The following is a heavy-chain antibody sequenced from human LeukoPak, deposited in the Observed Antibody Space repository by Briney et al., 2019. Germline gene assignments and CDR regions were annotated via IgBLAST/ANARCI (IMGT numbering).Heavy chain of an antibody. CDR3: ARAPSEIGGYYPEYFRH. Sequence: GGSLRLSCAASGFTFSSYWMHWVRQAPGKGLVWVSRIKSDGSTRYADSAKGRFTVSRDNAKNTVSLQMNSLRAEDTGVYYCARAPSEIGGYYPEYFRHWGQGTLVIVSS. D-gene: IGHD3-22*01. CDR1: GFTFSSYW. V-gene: IGHV3-74*01. J-gene: IGHJ1*01. CDR2: IKSDGST.